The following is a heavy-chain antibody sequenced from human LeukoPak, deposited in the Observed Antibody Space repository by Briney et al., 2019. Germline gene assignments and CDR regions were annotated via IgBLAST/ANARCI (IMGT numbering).Heavy chain of an antibody. CDR2: IYSGGST. CDR1: GFTVSSNY. D-gene: IGHD1-14*01. CDR3: AKGSSPVESEFDY. Sequence: GGSLRLSCAASGFTVSSNYMSWVRQAPGKGLEWVSVIYSGGSTYYADSVKGRFTISRDNSKNTLYLQMNSLRAEDTAVYYCAKGSSPVESEFDYWGQGPLVTVSS. J-gene: IGHJ4*02. V-gene: IGHV3-53*01.